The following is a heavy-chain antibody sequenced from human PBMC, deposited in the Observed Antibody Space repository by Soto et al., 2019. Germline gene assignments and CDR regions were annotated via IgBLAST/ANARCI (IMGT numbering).Heavy chain of an antibody. CDR2: IIPILGII. CDR3: AGDPDSHCDDSHASSNP. CDR1: GGTFSTYT. Sequence: QVQLVQSGAEVKKPGSSVKVSCKASGGTFSTYTISWVRQAPGQGLEWMGRIIPILGIINYAQKFQGRVTISADKFTGTAYLELSGLSSDDTAVYYCAGDPDSHCDDSHASSNPGGQGTLVTVSS. D-gene: IGHD3-16*01. V-gene: IGHV1-69*08. J-gene: IGHJ5*02.